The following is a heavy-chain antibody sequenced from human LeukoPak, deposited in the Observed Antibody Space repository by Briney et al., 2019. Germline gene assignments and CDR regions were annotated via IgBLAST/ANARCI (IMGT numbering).Heavy chain of an antibody. CDR2: ISGYNGNT. CDR1: GYTFTTYN. V-gene: IGHV1-18*01. J-gene: IGHJ4*02. D-gene: IGHD3-10*01. CDR3: AKDSGGRFGESGNDY. Sequence: ASVKVSCKASGYTFTTYNINWVRQAPGQGLEWMGWISGYNGNTNYAQKLQGRVTMTTDTSTSTAYMELRSLKSDDTAVYYCAKDSGGRFGESGNDYWGQGTLVTVSS.